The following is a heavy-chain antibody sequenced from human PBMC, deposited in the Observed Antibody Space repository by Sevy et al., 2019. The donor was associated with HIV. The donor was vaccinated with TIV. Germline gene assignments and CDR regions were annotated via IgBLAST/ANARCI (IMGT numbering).Heavy chain of an antibody. CDR2: ISSSGSTI. D-gene: IGHD2-2*01. V-gene: IGHV3-48*03. Sequence: GGSLRLSCAASGFTFSSYEMNWVRQAPGKGLEWVSYISSSGSTIYYADSVKGRFTISRDNAKNSLYLQMNSLRAEDTAVYYCAREGRYCSSTSCHLTNGAFDIWVQGTMVTVSS. CDR3: AREGRYCSSTSCHLTNGAFDI. J-gene: IGHJ3*02. CDR1: GFTFSSYE.